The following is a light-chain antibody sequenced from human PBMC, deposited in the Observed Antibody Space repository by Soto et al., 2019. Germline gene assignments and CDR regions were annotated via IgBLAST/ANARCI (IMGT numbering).Light chain of an antibody. CDR1: SSNIGAGYD. CDR3: QSYDSSLSGSNVV. CDR2: GNS. V-gene: IGLV1-40*01. J-gene: IGLJ2*01. Sequence: QSVLTQPPSVSGAPGQRVTISCTGCSSNIGAGYDVHWYQQLPGTAPKLLIYGNSNRPSGVPDRFSGSKSGTSASLAITGLQAEDEADYCCQSYDSSLSGSNVVFGGGTKVTVL.